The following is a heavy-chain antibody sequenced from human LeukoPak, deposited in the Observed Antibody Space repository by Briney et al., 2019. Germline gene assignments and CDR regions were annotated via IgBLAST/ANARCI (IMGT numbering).Heavy chain of an antibody. CDR1: GGSISSYY. D-gene: IGHD6-25*01. J-gene: IGHJ3*02. CDR2: IHYSGST. CDR3: AREATHSSGDAFDI. V-gene: IGHV4-4*08. Sequence: SETLSLTCSVSGGSISSYYWSWIRQPPGKGLEWIAYIHYSGSTNYNPSLKSRLTISVDTSKNQFSLKLTSVTAADTAAYYCAREATHSSGDAFDIWGQGTMVTVSS.